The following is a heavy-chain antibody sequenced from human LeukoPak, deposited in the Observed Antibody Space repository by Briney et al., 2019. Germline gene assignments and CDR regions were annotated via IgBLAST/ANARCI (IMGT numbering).Heavy chain of an antibody. Sequence: GESLKISCKGSGYSFTSYWIGWVRQMPGKGLEWMGIIYPGDSDTRYSPSFQGQVTISADKSISTAYLQWSSLKASDIAMYYCARRVEARYCSGGSCYSVDYFDYWGQGTLVTVSS. D-gene: IGHD2-15*01. V-gene: IGHV5-51*01. J-gene: IGHJ4*02. CDR3: ARRVEARYCSGGSCYSVDYFDY. CDR1: GYSFTSYW. CDR2: IYPGDSDT.